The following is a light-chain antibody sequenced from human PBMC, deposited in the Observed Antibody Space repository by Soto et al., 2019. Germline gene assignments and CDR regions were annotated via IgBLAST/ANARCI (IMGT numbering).Light chain of an antibody. Sequence: DTVLTQSPATLSLSPGERATLSCRASQSVGKYLAWYQQKPGQAPRLLIYDASDRATGVPARFSGSGSGTDFTLTISSLEPDDFAVYYCQQRSSWPRTFGQGTKVEIK. CDR2: DAS. CDR1: QSVGKY. J-gene: IGKJ1*01. V-gene: IGKV3-11*01. CDR3: QQRSSWPRT.